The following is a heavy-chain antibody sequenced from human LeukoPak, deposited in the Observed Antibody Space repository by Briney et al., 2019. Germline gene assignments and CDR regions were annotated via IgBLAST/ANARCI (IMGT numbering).Heavy chain of an antibody. CDR3: ARSDIVVVPAAPYTDYYYYGMDV. J-gene: IGHJ6*02. D-gene: IGHD2-2*01. CDR2: IIPIFGTA. CDR1: GGTFSSYA. V-gene: IGHV1-69*13. Sequence: SVTVSCKASGGTFSSYAISWVRQAPGQGLEWMGGIIPIFGTANYAQKFQGRVMITADESTSTAYMELSSLRSEDTAVYYCARSDIVVVPAAPYTDYYYYGMDVWGQGTTVTVSS.